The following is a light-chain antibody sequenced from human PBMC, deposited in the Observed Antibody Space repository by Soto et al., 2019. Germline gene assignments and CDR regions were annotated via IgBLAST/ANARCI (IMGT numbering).Light chain of an antibody. CDR2: GNS. Sequence: QLLLTQPPSVSGAPGQRVTISCTGSSSNIGAGYDVHWYQQLPGTAPKLLIYGNSNRPSGVPDRFSGSKSGTSASLAITGLQAEDEADYYCQSYDSSLSVVFGGGTQLTVL. J-gene: IGLJ2*01. CDR3: QSYDSSLSVV. CDR1: SSNIGAGYD. V-gene: IGLV1-40*01.